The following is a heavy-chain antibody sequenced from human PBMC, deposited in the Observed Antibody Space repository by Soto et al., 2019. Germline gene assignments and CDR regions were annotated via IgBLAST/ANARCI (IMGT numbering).Heavy chain of an antibody. J-gene: IGHJ4*02. D-gene: IGHD6-19*01. CDR3: ARDPPIAVAGTYFDY. CDR1: GGSISSYY. V-gene: IGHV4-59*01. Sequence: PSETLSLTCTVAGGSISSYYWSWIRQPPGKGLEWIGYIYYSGSTNYNPSLKSRVTISVDTSKNQFSLKLSSVTAADTAVYYCARDPPIAVAGTYFDYWGQGTLVTVS. CDR2: IYYSGST.